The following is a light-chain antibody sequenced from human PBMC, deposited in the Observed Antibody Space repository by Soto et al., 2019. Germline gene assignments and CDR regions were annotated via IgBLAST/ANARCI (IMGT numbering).Light chain of an antibody. J-gene: IGLJ2*01. CDR3: LASDSSTGV. CDR2: QDS. Sequence: SYELTQPPSVSVSPGQTASITCSGDKLGDKYACWYQQKPGQSPVLVIYQDSKRPSGIPERFSGSNSGNTATLTIGGTQAMDEPNYLSLASDSSTGVFGGGAKLTVL. CDR1: KLGDKY. V-gene: IGLV3-1*01.